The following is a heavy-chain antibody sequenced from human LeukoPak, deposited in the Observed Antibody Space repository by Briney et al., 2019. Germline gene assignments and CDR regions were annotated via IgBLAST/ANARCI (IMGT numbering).Heavy chain of an antibody. CDR2: IYYSGST. V-gene: IGHV4-59*01. D-gene: IGHD2-2*01. J-gene: IGHJ3*02. Sequence: SETLSLTCTVSGASISSYYWSWIRQPPGKGLEWIGYIYYSGSTNYNPSLKSRVTISVDTSKNQFSLKLSSVTATDTAVYYCAEQGGYCSSTSCYLGAFDIWGQGTMVTVSS. CDR3: AEQGGYCSSTSCYLGAFDI. CDR1: GASISSYY.